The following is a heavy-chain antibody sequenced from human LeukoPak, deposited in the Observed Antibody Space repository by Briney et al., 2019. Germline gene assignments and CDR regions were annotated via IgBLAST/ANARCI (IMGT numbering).Heavy chain of an antibody. CDR2: ISGSGGTT. Sequence: QAGGSLRLSCAASGFTFSSYSMNWVRQAPGKGLEWVSVISGSGGTTYYADSVKGRFTISRDNSKNTLYLQMNSLRAEDTAVYYCAKVGALWFGELDYWGQGTLVTVSS. V-gene: IGHV3-23*01. D-gene: IGHD3-10*01. CDR3: AKVGALWFGELDY. CDR1: GFTFSSYS. J-gene: IGHJ4*02.